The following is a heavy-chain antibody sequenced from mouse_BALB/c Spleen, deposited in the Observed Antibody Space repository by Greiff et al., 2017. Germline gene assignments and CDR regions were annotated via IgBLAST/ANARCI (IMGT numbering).Heavy chain of an antibody. Sequence: EVHLVESGGGLVQPGGSLRLSCATSGFTFTDYYMSWVRQPPGKALEWLGFIRNKANGYTTEYSASVKGRFTISRDNSQSILYLQMNTLRAEDSATDYCARVLDYYFDYWGQGTTLTVSS. D-gene: IGHD2-4*01. V-gene: IGHV7-3*02. CDR1: GFTFTDYY. J-gene: IGHJ2*01. CDR3: ARVLDYYFDY. CDR2: IRNKANGYTT.